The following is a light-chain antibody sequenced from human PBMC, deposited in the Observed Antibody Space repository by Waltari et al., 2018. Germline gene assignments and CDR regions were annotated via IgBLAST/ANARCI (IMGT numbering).Light chain of an antibody. CDR3: QSADYSDSIVM. CDR2: HDR. J-gene: IGLJ3*02. V-gene: IGLV3-25*03. Sequence: SDDLTQSPSLSVFPGQTATITCSGDALRKQPVSWYQQKAGQAPVLVIYHDRGRPSGIPERFSGSSSGTTVTLTIKVVQAQDEADYYCQSADYSDSIVMFGGGTKLTVL. CDR1: ALRKQP.